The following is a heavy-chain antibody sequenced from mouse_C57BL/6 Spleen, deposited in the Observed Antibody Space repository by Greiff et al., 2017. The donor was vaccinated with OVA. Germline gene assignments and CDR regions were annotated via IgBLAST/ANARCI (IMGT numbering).Heavy chain of an antibody. V-gene: IGHV1-26*01. J-gene: IGHJ1*03. CDR1: GYTFTDYY. D-gene: IGHD1-1*01. Sequence: EVQLQQSGPELVKPGASVKISCKASGYTFTDYYMNWVKQSHGKSLEWIGDINPNNGGTSYNQKFKGKATLTVDKSSSTAYMELRSLTSEDSAVYYCARLYGSSPYWYFDVWGTGTTVTVSS. CDR3: ARLYGSSPYWYFDV. CDR2: INPNNGGT.